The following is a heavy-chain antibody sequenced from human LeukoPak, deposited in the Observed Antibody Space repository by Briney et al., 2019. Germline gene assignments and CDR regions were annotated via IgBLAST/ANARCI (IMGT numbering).Heavy chain of an antibody. V-gene: IGHV3-64*01. Sequence: GGSLRLSCAASGFTFSSYAMHWVRQAPGKGLEYVSAISSNGGSTYYANSVKGRFTISRDNSKNTLYLQMGSLRAEDMAVYYCARDSQNGMDGMDVWGQGTTVTVSS. CDR2: ISSNGGST. J-gene: IGHJ6*02. CDR3: ARDSQNGMDGMDV. CDR1: GFTFSSYA. D-gene: IGHD1-1*01.